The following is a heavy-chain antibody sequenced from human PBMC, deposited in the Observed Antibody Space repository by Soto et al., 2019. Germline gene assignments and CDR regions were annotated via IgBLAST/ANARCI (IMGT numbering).Heavy chain of an antibody. CDR1: GFTFSSYG. CDR3: AKDPNYGDYGGGYMDV. V-gene: IGHV3-30*18. CDR2: ISYDGSNK. D-gene: IGHD4-17*01. Sequence: QAQLVESGGGVVQPGRSLRLSCAASGFTFSSYGMHWVRQAPGKGLEWVAVISYDGSNKYYADSVKGRFTISRDNSKNTLYLQMNSLRAEDTAVYYCAKDPNYGDYGGGYMDVWGKGTTVTVSS. J-gene: IGHJ6*03.